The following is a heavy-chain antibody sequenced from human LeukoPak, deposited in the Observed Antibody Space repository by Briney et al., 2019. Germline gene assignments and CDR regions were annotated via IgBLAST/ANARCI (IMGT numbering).Heavy chain of an antibody. CDR2: IYYSGST. J-gene: IGHJ4*02. V-gene: IGHV4-39*07. CDR1: GGSISSSSYY. D-gene: IGHD3-10*01. Sequence: SETLSLTCTVSGGSISSSSYYWGWIRQPPGRGLEWIGSIYYSGSTYYNPSLKSRVTISVDTSKNQFSLKLSSVTAADTAVYYCARAYYGSGSYYTPFDYWGQGTLVTVSS. CDR3: ARAYYGSGSYYTPFDY.